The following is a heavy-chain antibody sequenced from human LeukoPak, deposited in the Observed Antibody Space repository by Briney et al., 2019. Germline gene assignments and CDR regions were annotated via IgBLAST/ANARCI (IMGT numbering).Heavy chain of an antibody. V-gene: IGHV3-15*01. D-gene: IGHD1-26*01. CDR1: GFTFSNAW. CDR3: ARDGNSGSYYDAFDI. J-gene: IGHJ3*02. Sequence: PGGSLRLSCAASGFTFSNAWMSWVRQAPGKGLEWVGRIKSKTDGGTTDYAAPVKGRFTISRDNSKNTLYLQMNSLRAEDTGVYYCARDGNSGSYYDAFDIWGQGTMVTVSS. CDR2: IKSKTDGGTT.